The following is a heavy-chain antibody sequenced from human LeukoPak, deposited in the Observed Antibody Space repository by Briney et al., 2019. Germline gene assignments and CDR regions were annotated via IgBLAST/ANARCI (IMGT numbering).Heavy chain of an antibody. Sequence: KPSETLSLTCTVSGGSISSHYWSWIRQPPGKGLEWIGYIYYSGSTNYNPSLKSRVTISVDTSKNQFSLKPSSVTAADTAVYYCARSKYYDFWSGYPFFDPWGQGTLVTVSS. CDR3: ARSKYYDFWSGYPFFDP. D-gene: IGHD3-3*01. CDR1: GGSISSHY. CDR2: IYYSGST. J-gene: IGHJ5*02. V-gene: IGHV4-59*11.